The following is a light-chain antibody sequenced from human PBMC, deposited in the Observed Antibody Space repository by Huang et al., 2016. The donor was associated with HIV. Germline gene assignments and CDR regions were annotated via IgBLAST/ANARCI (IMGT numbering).Light chain of an antibody. CDR2: DAS. CDR1: QDIGNY. J-gene: IGKJ2*01. CDR3: QQYDGLPYT. V-gene: IGKV1-33*01. Sequence: DIKMTQSPSSLSTFIGDKVTITCQASQDIGNYLNWYQQRPGKAPKLLIYDASSLETGVTSRFSGGGSGTTFTFTITNLRPEDVATYYCQQYDGLPYTFGQGTLIEI.